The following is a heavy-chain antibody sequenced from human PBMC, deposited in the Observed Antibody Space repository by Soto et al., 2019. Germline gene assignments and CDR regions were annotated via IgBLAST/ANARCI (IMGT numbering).Heavy chain of an antibody. CDR3: AKEGILYQGYYGMAV. J-gene: IGHJ6*02. Sequence: GGSLRLSCTASGFTFSSYAMSWVRQAPGKGLEWVSAISGSGGSTYYADSVKGRFTISRDNSKNTLYLQMNSLRAEDTAVYYRAKEGILYQGYYGMAVRGQGTTVTVS. CDR2: ISGSGGST. V-gene: IGHV3-23*01. CDR1: GFTFSSYA. D-gene: IGHD2-8*01.